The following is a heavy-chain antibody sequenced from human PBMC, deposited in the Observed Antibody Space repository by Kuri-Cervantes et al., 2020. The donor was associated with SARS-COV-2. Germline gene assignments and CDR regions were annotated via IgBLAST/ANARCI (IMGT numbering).Heavy chain of an antibody. Sequence: SETLSLTCTVSVGSISSYYWSWIRQPAGRGLEWIGRIYTSGSTNYNPPLKSRVTIPIDTSKNQFSLKLTSVTAEDTAVYYCARAEGGMDVWGPGTTVTVSS. CDR2: IYTSGST. J-gene: IGHJ6*02. V-gene: IGHV4-4*07. CDR1: VGSISSYY. CDR3: ARAEGGMDV.